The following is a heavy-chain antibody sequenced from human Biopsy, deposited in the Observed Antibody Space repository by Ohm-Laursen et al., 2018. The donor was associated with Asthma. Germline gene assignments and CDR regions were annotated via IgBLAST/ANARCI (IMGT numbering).Heavy chain of an antibody. Sequence: GASVKVSCKASGYNFISFAIHWVRQAPGQRLEWMGWVNTGNGDTKYSKKFQGRVTITRDTSASTAYMELRSLRPEDTATYYCARTYYDFLTGQVKDVFGVWGQGTMVTVSS. D-gene: IGHD3-9*01. V-gene: IGHV1-3*04. CDR2: VNTGNGDT. J-gene: IGHJ3*01. CDR1: GYNFISFA. CDR3: ARTYYDFLTGQVKDVFGV.